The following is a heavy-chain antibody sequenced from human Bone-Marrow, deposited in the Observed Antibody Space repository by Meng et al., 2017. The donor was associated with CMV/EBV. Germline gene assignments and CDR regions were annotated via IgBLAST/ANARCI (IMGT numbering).Heavy chain of an antibody. Sequence: CQASGGTFSSSALCWVRQAPGQGLGWMGGIIPIFGTANYAQKFQGRVTITTDESTSTAYMELSSLRSEDTAVYYCAGGVAGTKPFDYWGQGTLVTVSS. CDR3: AGGVAGTKPFDY. CDR2: IIPIFGTA. J-gene: IGHJ4*02. V-gene: IGHV1-69*05. D-gene: IGHD6-19*01. CDR1: GGTFSSSA.